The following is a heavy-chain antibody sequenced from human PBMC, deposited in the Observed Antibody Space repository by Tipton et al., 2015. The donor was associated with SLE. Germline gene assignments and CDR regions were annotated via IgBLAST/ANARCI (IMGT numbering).Heavy chain of an antibody. J-gene: IGHJ4*02. CDR1: GGSISSYY. CDR2: IYTSGCT. V-gene: IGHV4-4*08. Sequence: TLSLTCTVSGGSISSYYWSWIRQPPGKGLEWIGYIYTSGCTNYNPSLKSRVTISVDTSKNQFSLKLSSVTAADTAVYYCARGGTTVTRDYFDYWGQGTLVTVSS. D-gene: IGHD4-17*01. CDR3: ARGGTTVTRDYFDY.